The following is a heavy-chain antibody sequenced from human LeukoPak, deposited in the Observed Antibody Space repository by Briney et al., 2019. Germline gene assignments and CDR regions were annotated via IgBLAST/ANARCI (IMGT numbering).Heavy chain of an antibody. D-gene: IGHD6-13*01. CDR3: ARHASPYSSNYFFDY. CDR2: IYPGDSDT. J-gene: IGHJ4*02. V-gene: IGHV5-51*01. Sequence: GESMKISCKGSGYIFLSHWIGWVRQLPGKRLERKGIIYPGDSDTSYNQSFQGQVTISADKSISTAYLQWGSLKASDTAMYYCARHASPYSSNYFFDYWGQGALVTVSS. CDR1: GYIFLSHW.